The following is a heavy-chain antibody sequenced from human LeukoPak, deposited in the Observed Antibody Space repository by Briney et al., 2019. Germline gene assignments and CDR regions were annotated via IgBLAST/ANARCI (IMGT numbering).Heavy chain of an antibody. Sequence: PGESLQISSQGSGYGFTSYWIGWVRPMPGKGLEWMGIIYPGDSDTRYSPSFQGQVTISADKSISTAYLQWSSLKASDTALYYCARHRSFATVTSDYWGQGTLVTVSS. CDR3: ARHRSFATVTSDY. V-gene: IGHV5-51*01. J-gene: IGHJ4*02. D-gene: IGHD4-11*01. CDR1: GYGFTSYW. CDR2: IYPGDSDT.